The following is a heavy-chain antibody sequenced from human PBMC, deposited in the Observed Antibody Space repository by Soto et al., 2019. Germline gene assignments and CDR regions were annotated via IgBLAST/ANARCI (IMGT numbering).Heavy chain of an antibody. CDR3: AKWAHCSSTSCYARLSEYYFDY. CDR1: GFTFSSYA. CDR2: ISGSGGST. J-gene: IGHJ4*02. V-gene: IGHV3-23*01. D-gene: IGHD2-2*01. Sequence: GGSLRLSCAASGFTFSSYAMSWVRQAPGKGLEWVSAISGSGGSTYYADSVKGRFTISRDNSKNTLYLQMNSLRAEDTAVYYCAKWAHCSSTSCYARLSEYYFDYWGQGTLVTVSS.